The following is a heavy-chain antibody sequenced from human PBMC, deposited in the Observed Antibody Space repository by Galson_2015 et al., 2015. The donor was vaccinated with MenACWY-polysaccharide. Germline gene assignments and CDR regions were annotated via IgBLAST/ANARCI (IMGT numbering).Heavy chain of an antibody. D-gene: IGHD1-26*01. Sequence: SLRLSCAASGFTFSSYGMHWVRQAPGKGLEWVAVIWYDGSNKYYADSVKGRFTISRDNSKNTLYLQMNSLRAEDTAVYYCARDISLGATIRDYYYGMDVWGQGTTVTVSS. CDR2: IWYDGSNK. V-gene: IGHV3-33*01. CDR1: GFTFSSYG. J-gene: IGHJ6*02. CDR3: ARDISLGATIRDYYYGMDV.